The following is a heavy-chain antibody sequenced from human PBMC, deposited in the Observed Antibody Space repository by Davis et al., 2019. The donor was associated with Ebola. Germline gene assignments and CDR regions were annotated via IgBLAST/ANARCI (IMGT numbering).Heavy chain of an antibody. CDR3: TCSSPNYYYYYGMDV. V-gene: IGHV3-7*01. J-gene: IGHJ6*02. Sequence: PGGSLRLSCAASGLKFSSYWMSWVRQAPGKGLEWVANIKQDGSEKYYVDSVKGRFTISRDNAKNSLYLQMNSLRAEDTAVYYCTCSSPNYYYYYGMDVWGQGTTVTVSS. D-gene: IGHD6-6*01. CDR1: GLKFSSYW. CDR2: IKQDGSEK.